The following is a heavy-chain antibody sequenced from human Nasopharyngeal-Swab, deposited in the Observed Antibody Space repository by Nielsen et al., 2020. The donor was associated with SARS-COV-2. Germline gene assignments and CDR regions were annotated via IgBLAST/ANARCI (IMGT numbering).Heavy chain of an antibody. CDR3: ARGQWLDHNYYYYYMDV. Sequence: SETLSLTCAVYGGSFSGYYWSWIRQPPGKGLEWIGEINHSGSTNYNPSLKSRVTISVDTSKNQFSLKLSSVTAADTAVYYCARGQWLDHNYYYYYMDVWGKGTTVTVSS. V-gene: IGHV4-34*01. J-gene: IGHJ6*03. CDR2: INHSGST. D-gene: IGHD6-19*01. CDR1: GGSFSGYY.